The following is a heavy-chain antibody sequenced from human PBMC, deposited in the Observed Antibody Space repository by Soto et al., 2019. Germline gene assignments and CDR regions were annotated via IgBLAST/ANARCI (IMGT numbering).Heavy chain of an antibody. V-gene: IGHV4-39*01. CDR3: ARQCRGVTCHWFVP. CDR2: IFYSGST. Sequence: SETLSLTCTFSSGTSRSTIYSWDWIRQPPGKGLEWIGSIFYSGSTYYNPSLKSRVTISVDTSKNQFSLTLTSVTAADTAVYYCARQCRGVTCHWFVPWGQGTLVTVSS. D-gene: IGHD2-15*01. J-gene: IGHJ5*02. CDR1: SGTSRSTIYS.